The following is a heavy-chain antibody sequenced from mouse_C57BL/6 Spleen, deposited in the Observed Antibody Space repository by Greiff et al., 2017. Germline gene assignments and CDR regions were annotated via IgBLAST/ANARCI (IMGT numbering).Heavy chain of an antibody. J-gene: IGHJ2*01. CDR1: GYSFTGYY. V-gene: IGHV1-42*01. D-gene: IGHD2-12*01. CDR2: INPSTGGT. Sequence: VQLKQSGPELVKPGASVKISCKASGYSFTGYYMNWVKQSPEKSLEWIGEINPSTGGTTYNQKFKAKATLTVDKSSSTAYMQLKSLTSEDSAVYYCARYDKEGYYFDYWGQGTTLTVSS. CDR3: ARYDKEGYYFDY.